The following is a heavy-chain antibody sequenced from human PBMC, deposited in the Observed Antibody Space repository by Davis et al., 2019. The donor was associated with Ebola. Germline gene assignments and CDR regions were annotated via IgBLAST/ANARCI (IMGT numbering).Heavy chain of an antibody. Sequence: GGSLRLSCPASGFTFSSYSMNWVRQAPGKGLEWVSYISSSSSTIYYADSVKGRFTISRDNAKNSLYLQMNSLRDEDTAVYYCASDKNCGGDCYVLAFDIWGQGTMVTVSS. CDR1: GFTFSSYS. D-gene: IGHD2-21*02. CDR2: ISSSSSTI. J-gene: IGHJ3*02. V-gene: IGHV3-48*02. CDR3: ASDKNCGGDCYVLAFDI.